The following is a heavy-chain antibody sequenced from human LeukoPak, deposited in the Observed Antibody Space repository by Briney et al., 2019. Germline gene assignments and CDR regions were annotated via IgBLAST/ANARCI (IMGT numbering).Heavy chain of an antibody. CDR2: ISVSGGST. Sequence: GGSLRLSCAASGFTFSRYAISGVRQAPGKGLEGVSSISVSGGSTYYADSVRGRFTTSRDNSKHTLYLQMNRLRAEDTAVYYCAKDSPRWLPLGDYWGQGTLVTVSS. CDR3: AKDSPRWLPLGDY. D-gene: IGHD5-24*01. J-gene: IGHJ4*02. CDR1: GFTFSRYA. V-gene: IGHV3-23*01.